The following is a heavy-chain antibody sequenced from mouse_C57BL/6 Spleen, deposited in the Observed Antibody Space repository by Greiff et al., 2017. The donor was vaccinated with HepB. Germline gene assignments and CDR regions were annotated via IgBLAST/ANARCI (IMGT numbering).Heavy chain of an antibody. Sequence: EVKLVESGGGLVKPGGSLKLSWVASGFTFSSYAMSWVRQTPEKRLEWVATISDGGSYTYYPDNVKGRFTISRDNAKNNLYLQMSHLKSEDTAMYYCAREGYSNYVWFAYWGQGTLVTVSA. D-gene: IGHD2-5*01. CDR2: ISDGGSYT. CDR3: AREGYSNYVWFAY. V-gene: IGHV5-4*01. CDR1: GFTFSSYA. J-gene: IGHJ3*01.